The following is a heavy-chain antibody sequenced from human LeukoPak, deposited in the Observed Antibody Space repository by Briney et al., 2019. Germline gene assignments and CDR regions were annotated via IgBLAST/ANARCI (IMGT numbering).Heavy chain of an antibody. CDR1: GFTVSSNY. Sequence: GGSLRLSCAASGFTVSSNYMSWVRQAPGKGLEWVSVIYSGGSTYYTDSVKGRFTISGDNSKNTLYLQMNSLRAEDTAVYYCARDPNYYDSSGSFDYWGQGTLVTVSS. D-gene: IGHD3-22*01. CDR3: ARDPNYYDSSGSFDY. V-gene: IGHV3-66*01. J-gene: IGHJ4*02. CDR2: IYSGGST.